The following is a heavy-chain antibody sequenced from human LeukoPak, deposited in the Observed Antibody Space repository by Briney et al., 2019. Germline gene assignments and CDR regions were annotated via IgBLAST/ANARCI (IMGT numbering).Heavy chain of an antibody. CDR3: ARVNWHRFDY. CDR2: IYYSGST. J-gene: IGHJ4*02. CDR1: GGSISSYY. D-gene: IGHD1-20*01. Sequence: SETLSLTCTVSGGSISSYYWSWIRQPPGKGLEWIGYIYYSGSTNYNPSLKSRVTISVDTSKNQFSLKLSSVTAADTAVYYCARVNWHRFDYWGQGTLVTVSS. V-gene: IGHV4-59*01.